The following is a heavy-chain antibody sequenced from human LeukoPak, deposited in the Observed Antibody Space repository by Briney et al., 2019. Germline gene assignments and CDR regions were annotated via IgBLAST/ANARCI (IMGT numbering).Heavy chain of an antibody. D-gene: IGHD3-3*01. V-gene: IGHV1-18*01. CDR2: ISAYNGNT. Sequence: ASVKVSCKASGNTFTSYGISWVRQAPGQGLEWMGWISAYNGNTNYAQKLQGRVTMTTDTSTSTAYMELRSLRSDDTAVYYCARAVGLNYDFWSGYSGFDYWGQGTLVTVSS. J-gene: IGHJ4*02. CDR3: ARAVGLNYDFWSGYSGFDY. CDR1: GNTFTSYG.